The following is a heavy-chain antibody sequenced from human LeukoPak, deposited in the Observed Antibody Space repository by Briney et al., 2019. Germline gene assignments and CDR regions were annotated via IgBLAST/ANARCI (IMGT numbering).Heavy chain of an antibody. D-gene: IGHD6-13*01. J-gene: IGHJ4*02. CDR2: INTDGSST. V-gene: IGHV3-74*01. CDR3: ARDNQDSSPDY. CDR1: GFTFSSYW. Sequence: GGSLRLSCAASGFTFSSYWMHWVRQAPGKGLVWVSRINTDGSSTSYADSVKGRFTISRDNAKNTLYLQMNSLRAEDTAVYYCARDNQDSSPDYWGQGTLVTVSS.